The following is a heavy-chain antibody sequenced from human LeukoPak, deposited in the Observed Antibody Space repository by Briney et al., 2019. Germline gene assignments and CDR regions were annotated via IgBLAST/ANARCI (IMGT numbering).Heavy chain of an antibody. D-gene: IGHD1-26*01. CDR3: ARGAQWVIDY. CDR1: GFTFSDYE. Sequence: GGSLRLSCAASGFTFSDYEVNWVRQAPGKGVEWVAYISTSGSTTHYADSVKGRFTISRDNAKNSLFLQMNSLRAEDTAVYYCARGAQWVIDYWGQGTLVPVSS. V-gene: IGHV3-48*03. CDR2: ISTSGSTT. J-gene: IGHJ4*02.